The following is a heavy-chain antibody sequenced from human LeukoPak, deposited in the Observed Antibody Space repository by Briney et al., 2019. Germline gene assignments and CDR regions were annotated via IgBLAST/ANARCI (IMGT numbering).Heavy chain of an antibody. V-gene: IGHV3-33*01. J-gene: IGHJ4*02. CDR3: ARAAYDSNGYFDY. Sequence: GSLRLSCAASGFTFSSYGMHWVRQAPGKGLEWVAVIWYDGSNKYYADSVKGRFTISRDNSKNTLYLQMNSLRAEDTAVYYCARAAYDSNGYFDYWGQGTLVTVSS. CDR2: IWYDGSNK. CDR1: GFTFSSYG. D-gene: IGHD3-22*01.